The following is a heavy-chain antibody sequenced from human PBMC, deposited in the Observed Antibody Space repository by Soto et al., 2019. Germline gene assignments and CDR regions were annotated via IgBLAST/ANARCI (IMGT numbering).Heavy chain of an antibody. CDR2: IYWDDYK. V-gene: IGHV2-5*02. D-gene: IGHD3-16*01. J-gene: IGHJ4*02. Sequence: QITLKESGPALVKPTQTLTLTCTFSGFSLSTSGVGVGWIRQPPGEALEWLALIYWDDYKHFSPSLESRLTITKDTSKNQVVLTMTNMDPVDTATYYWVHKGAGDRILDYRGQGTLVTVSS. CDR1: GFSLSTSGVG. CDR3: VHKGAGDRILDY.